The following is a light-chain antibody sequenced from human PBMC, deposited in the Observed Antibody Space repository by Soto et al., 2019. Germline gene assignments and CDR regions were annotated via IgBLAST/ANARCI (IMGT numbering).Light chain of an antibody. Sequence: EIVMTQSPATLSVSPGERATLSCRASQSVSSNLAWYQQKPGQAPRLLIYGASTRATGIPARFSGSGSGTEFTLTISSLQSEDFAVHYCQQYYNWPQLTFGGGTKVDIK. CDR3: QQYYNWPQLT. CDR1: QSVSSN. CDR2: GAS. V-gene: IGKV3-15*01. J-gene: IGKJ4*01.